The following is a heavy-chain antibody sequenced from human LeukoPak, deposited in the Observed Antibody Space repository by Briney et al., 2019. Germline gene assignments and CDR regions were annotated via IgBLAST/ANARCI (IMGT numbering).Heavy chain of an antibody. CDR3: AREVAVGPFDY. D-gene: IGHD6-19*01. CDR2: ISGSGGTT. CDR1: GFTFSSYA. V-gene: IGHV3-23*01. Sequence: GGSLRLSCAASGFTFSSYAMSWVRQAPGKGLEWVSGISGSGGTTYYADSVKGRFTISRDNSKNTLYLQMNSLRVEDTAVYYCAREVAVGPFDYWGQGTLVTVSS. J-gene: IGHJ4*02.